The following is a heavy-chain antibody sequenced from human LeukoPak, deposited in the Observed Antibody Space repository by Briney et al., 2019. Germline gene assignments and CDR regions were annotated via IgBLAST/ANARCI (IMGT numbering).Heavy chain of an antibody. CDR1: GFTFSSYW. J-gene: IGHJ4*02. V-gene: IGHV3-7*01. D-gene: IGHD3-16*01. CDR2: IKQDGSEN. CDR3: ARVRGDYYLDY. Sequence: GGSLRLSCAASGFTFSSYWMSWVRQAPGKGLEWVANIKQDGSENSYVDSVKGRFTISRDNAKNSLYLQINSLRAEDTAVYYCARVRGDYYLDYWGQGTLVTVSS.